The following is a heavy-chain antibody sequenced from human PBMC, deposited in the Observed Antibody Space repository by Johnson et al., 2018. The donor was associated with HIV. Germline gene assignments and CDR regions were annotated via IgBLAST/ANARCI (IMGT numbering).Heavy chain of an antibody. CDR1: GFTFSGYA. J-gene: IGHJ3*02. CDR3: ARDGPYYDSSGYYYGTVFYAFDI. Sequence: QVQLVESGGGVVQPGRSLRLSCVASGFTFSGYAMHWVRQAPGMGLGWVALISYDGSNKYYADSVKGRFIISRDTSKNTLYLQMNSLRAEDTAVYYCARDGPYYDSSGYYYGTVFYAFDIWGQGKMVTVSS. D-gene: IGHD3-22*01. V-gene: IGHV3-30*04. CDR2: ISYDGSNK.